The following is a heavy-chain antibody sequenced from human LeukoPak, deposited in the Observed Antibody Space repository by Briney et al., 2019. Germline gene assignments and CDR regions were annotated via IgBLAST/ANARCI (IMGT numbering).Heavy chain of an antibody. CDR2: IYYSGST. CDR1: GGSISSYY. V-gene: IGHV4-59*01. CDR3: ARTYGSSGLGYFDL. Sequence: SETLSLTCTVSGGSISSYYWSWIRQPPGKGLEWIGYIYYSGSTNYSPSLKSRLTISVDPSKNQFSLKLSSVTAADTAVYYCARTYGSSGLGYFDLWGRGTLVTVSS. D-gene: IGHD6-13*01. J-gene: IGHJ2*01.